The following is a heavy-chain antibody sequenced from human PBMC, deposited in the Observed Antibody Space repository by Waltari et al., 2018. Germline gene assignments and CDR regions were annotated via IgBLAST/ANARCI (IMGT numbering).Heavy chain of an antibody. Sequence: EVQLVESGGGLVQPGRSLRLSCAASGFSFEAYAVHWVRQAPGKGLEGVAGSNWDISDTAYADSVKGRFTISRDNAKNSLYLQMNSLRTEDTAFYYCAKDLYSGSDNRIFDFWGQGTLVTVSS. CDR1: GFSFEAYA. D-gene: IGHD1-26*01. J-gene: IGHJ4*02. V-gene: IGHV3-9*01. CDR2: SNWDISDT. CDR3: AKDLYSGSDNRIFDF.